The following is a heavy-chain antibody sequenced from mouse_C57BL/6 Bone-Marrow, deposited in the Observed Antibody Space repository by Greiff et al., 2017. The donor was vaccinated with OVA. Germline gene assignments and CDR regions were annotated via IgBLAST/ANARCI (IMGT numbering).Heavy chain of an antibody. CDR3: AKIYYYGSIYAMDY. J-gene: IGHJ4*01. V-gene: IGHV5-17*01. CDR1: GFTFSDYG. CDR2: ISSGSSTI. Sequence: EVNVVESGGGLVKPGGSLKLSCAASGFTFSDYGMHWVRQAPEKGLEWVAYISSGSSTIYYADTVKGRFTISRDNAKNTLFLQMTSLRSEDTAMYYCAKIYYYGSIYAMDYCGQGTSVTVSS. D-gene: IGHD1-1*01.